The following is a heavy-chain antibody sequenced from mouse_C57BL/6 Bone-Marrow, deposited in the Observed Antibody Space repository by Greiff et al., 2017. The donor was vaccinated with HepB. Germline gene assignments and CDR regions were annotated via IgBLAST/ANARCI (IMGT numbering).Heavy chain of an antibody. J-gene: IGHJ4*01. CDR3: ARERVTTVVRDAMDY. CDR2: IYPGSGST. Sequence: QVQLQQPGAELVKPGASVKMSCKASGYTFTSYWITWVKQRPGQGLEWIGDIYPGSGSTNYNEKFKSKATLTVDTSSSKAYMQLSSLTSEDSAVYYCARERVTTVVRDAMDYWGQGTSVTVSS. D-gene: IGHD1-1*01. CDR1: GYTFTSYW. V-gene: IGHV1-55*01.